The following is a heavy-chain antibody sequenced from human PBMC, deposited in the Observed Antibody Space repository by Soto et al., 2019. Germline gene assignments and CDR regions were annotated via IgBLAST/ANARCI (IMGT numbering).Heavy chain of an antibody. CDR2: FYYSEST. Sequence: QLKLQESGPGLVKPSEPLSLTCTVSGGSISSGPYSWGWIRQPPGEGLEWIGTFYYSESTYYNPSLESRATISVDTSKNQFSLKVSSVTVADTAVYYCARLGGYCSSTSCYGYYGMDVWGQGTTVTVSS. V-gene: IGHV4-39*01. J-gene: IGHJ6*02. D-gene: IGHD2-2*01. CDR3: ARLGGYCSSTSCYGYYGMDV. CDR1: GGSISSGPYS.